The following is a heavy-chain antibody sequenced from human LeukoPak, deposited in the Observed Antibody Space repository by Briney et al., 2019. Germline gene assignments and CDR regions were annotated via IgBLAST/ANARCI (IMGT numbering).Heavy chain of an antibody. J-gene: IGHJ6*03. V-gene: IGHV4-39*07. D-gene: IGHD6-19*01. CDR3: ARAGSGWYYYYYYMDV. Sequence: SETLSLTCTVSGGSISSSSYYWGWIRQPPGKGLEWIGSIYYSGSTYYNPPLKSRVTISVDTSKNQFSLKLSSVTAADTAVYYCARAGSGWYYYYYYMDVWGKGTTVTVSS. CDR1: GGSISSSSYY. CDR2: IYYSGST.